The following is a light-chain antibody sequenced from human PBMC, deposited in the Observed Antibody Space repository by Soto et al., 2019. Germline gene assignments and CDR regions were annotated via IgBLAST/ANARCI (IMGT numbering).Light chain of an antibody. CDR3: QQYNSYWT. Sequence: DIQMTQSPSTLSASVGDRVTITCRASQSISSWLAWYQQKPGKAPKLLIYDASSLESGVPSWFSGSGSGTEFILTISSLQPDDFATYYCQQYNSYWTFGQGTKVEIK. CDR2: DAS. J-gene: IGKJ1*01. CDR1: QSISSW. V-gene: IGKV1-5*01.